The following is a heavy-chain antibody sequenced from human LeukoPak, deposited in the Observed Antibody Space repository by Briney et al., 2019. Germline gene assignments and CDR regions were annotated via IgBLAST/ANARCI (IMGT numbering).Heavy chain of an antibody. Sequence: PGGSLRLSCAASGFTFSTYSMNWVRQAPGKGLEWVSSISSSSNYIYYADSVKGRFTISRDNAKNSLYLQMNSLRAEDTAVYYCARPRWGYCSSTSCQNYFDYWGQGTLVTVSS. CDR1: GFTFSTYS. D-gene: IGHD2-2*01. CDR3: ARPRWGYCSSTSCQNYFDY. V-gene: IGHV3-21*01. J-gene: IGHJ4*02. CDR2: ISSSSNYI.